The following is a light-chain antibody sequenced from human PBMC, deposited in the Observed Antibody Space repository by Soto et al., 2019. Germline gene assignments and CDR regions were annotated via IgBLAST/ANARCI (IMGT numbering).Light chain of an antibody. Sequence: QSALTQPASVSGSPGQSITISCTGTSSDVGSYNLVSWYQQHPGKAPKLMIYEGSKRPSGVSNRFSGSKSGNTASLTISGLLAEDEADYYCCSYAGSSTFVVFGRGTKLIVL. J-gene: IGLJ2*01. CDR1: SSDVGSYNL. CDR3: CSYAGSSTFVV. V-gene: IGLV2-23*03. CDR2: EGS.